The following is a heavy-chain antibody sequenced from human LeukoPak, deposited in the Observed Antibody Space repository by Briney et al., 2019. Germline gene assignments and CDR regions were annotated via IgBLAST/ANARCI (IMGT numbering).Heavy chain of an antibody. J-gene: IGHJ3*02. V-gene: IGHV1-2*02. D-gene: IGHD5-18*01. CDR1: GYTFVSHG. CDR2: INPNSGGT. Sequence: ASVKVSCKAAGYTFVSHGISWVRLAPGQGLEWMGWINPNSGGTNYAQKFQGRVTMTRDTSISTAYMELSRLRSDDTAVYYCARDTAMADAFDIWGQGTMVTVSS. CDR3: ARDTAMADAFDI.